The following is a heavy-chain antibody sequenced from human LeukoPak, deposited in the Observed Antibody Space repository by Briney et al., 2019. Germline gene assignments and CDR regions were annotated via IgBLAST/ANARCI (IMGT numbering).Heavy chain of an antibody. Sequence: QPGRSLRLSCAASGFTFSSYGMHWVRQAPGKGLEWVAVISYDGSNKYYAASVKGRFTISRDNSKNALYLQMNSLRAEDTAVYYCAKDLLTGNDAFDIWGQGTMVTVSS. D-gene: IGHD7-27*01. CDR3: AKDLLTGNDAFDI. CDR1: GFTFSSYG. CDR2: ISYDGSNK. V-gene: IGHV3-30*18. J-gene: IGHJ3*02.